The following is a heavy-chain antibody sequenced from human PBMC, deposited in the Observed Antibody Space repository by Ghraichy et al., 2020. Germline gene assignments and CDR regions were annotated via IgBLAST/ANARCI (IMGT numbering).Heavy chain of an antibody. J-gene: IGHJ6*03. D-gene: IGHD6-19*01. CDR3: AKMAGHPHYDYYMDV. V-gene: IGHV3-23*01. CDR2: TIDNGANK. Sequence: GESLNISCAASGFTFSSFAMSWVRQAPGKGLEWVSATIDNGANKFYADSVKGRITISRENSKNTLYLQMKSLSGEDTAVYYCAKMAGHPHYDYYMDVWGKGTTVTVSS. CDR1: GFTFSSFA.